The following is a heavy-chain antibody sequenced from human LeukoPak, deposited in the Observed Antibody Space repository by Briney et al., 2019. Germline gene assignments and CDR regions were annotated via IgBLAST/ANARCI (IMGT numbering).Heavy chain of an antibody. CDR1: GGTFRGYY. CDR3: ARGLRFHVGSGNWFDL. D-gene: IGHD3-10*01. CDR2: IDHTGST. V-gene: IGHV4-34*01. J-gene: IGHJ5*02. Sequence: SETPSLTCAVSGGTFRGYYWSWIRQPPGKGLAWIGEIDHTGSTNYNPSLESRVTLSVDTSKSQVSLSLNPVTAADTAVYYCARGLRFHVGSGNWFDLWGQGTLVTVSS.